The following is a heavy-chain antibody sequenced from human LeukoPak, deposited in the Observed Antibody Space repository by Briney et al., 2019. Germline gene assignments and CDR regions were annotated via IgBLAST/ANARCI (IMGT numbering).Heavy chain of an antibody. V-gene: IGHV3-43*02. J-gene: IGHJ3*02. Sequence: HAGGSLRLSCAASGFTFDDYAMHWVRQAPGKGLEWVSLISGDGGSTYYADSVKGRFTISSDNSKNSLYLQMNSLRTVDTALYYCAKDMGDSSGYFGAFDIWGQGTMVTVSS. D-gene: IGHD3-22*01. CDR1: GFTFDDYA. CDR3: AKDMGDSSGYFGAFDI. CDR2: ISGDGGST.